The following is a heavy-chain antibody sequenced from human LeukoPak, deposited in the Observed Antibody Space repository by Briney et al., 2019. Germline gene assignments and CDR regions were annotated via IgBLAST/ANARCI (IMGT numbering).Heavy chain of an antibody. J-gene: IGHJ4*02. CDR2: IKQHGSDK. CDR3: AKVPNSSGYFSYFDH. D-gene: IGHD3-22*01. Sequence: GGSLRLSCEASGFTFSSYWMSWVRQAPGKGLEWVANIKQHGSDKYYVDSAKGRFTISRDNSKNTLYLQMNSLRAEDTAVYYCAKVPNSSGYFSYFDHWGQGTLVTVSS. CDR1: GFTFSSYW. V-gene: IGHV3-7*01.